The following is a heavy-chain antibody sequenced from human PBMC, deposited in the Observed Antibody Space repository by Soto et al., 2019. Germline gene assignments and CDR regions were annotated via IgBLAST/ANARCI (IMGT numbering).Heavy chain of an antibody. D-gene: IGHD4-17*01. V-gene: IGHV1-24*01. CDR1: GHSLTEFS. Sequence: QIPLVQSGAEVKKPGASVRVSCKVSGHSLTEFSMHWVRQAPGEGLEWMGGLDPESNEIIYAQKFQGRITMTEDTSIDTTYMDLSSLRSEDTAVYYCVTSSNYGDSSLFDFWGQGTLVTVSS. CDR2: LDPESNEI. J-gene: IGHJ4*02. CDR3: VTSSNYGDSSLFDF.